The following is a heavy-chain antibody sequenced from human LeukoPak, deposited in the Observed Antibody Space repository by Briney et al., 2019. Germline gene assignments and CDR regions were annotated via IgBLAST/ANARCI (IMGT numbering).Heavy chain of an antibody. Sequence: PSETLSLTCTVSGGSISSGSYYWSWIRQPAGKGLEWIGRIYTSGSTNYNPSLKSRVTISVDTSKNQFSLKLSSVTAADTAVYYCARSTSCYVGDCYYYYYMDVWGKGTTVTISS. CDR2: IYTSGST. D-gene: IGHD2-2*01. J-gene: IGHJ6*03. CDR3: ARSTSCYVGDCYYYYYMDV. CDR1: GGSISSGSYY. V-gene: IGHV4-61*02.